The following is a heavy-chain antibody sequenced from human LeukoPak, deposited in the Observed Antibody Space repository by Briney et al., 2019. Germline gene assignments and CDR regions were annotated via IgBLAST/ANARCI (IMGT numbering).Heavy chain of an antibody. Sequence: ASVKVSFKASGYTFTSYGISWVRQAPGQGPECMGWINPYNGNTNYALKVQDRVTMTTDTSTSTAYLELRSLRSDDTAIYYCAREIYGRFDYWGQGTLVTVSS. CDR1: GYTFTSYG. V-gene: IGHV1-18*01. CDR3: AREIYGRFDY. J-gene: IGHJ4*02. D-gene: IGHD4-17*01. CDR2: INPYNGNT.